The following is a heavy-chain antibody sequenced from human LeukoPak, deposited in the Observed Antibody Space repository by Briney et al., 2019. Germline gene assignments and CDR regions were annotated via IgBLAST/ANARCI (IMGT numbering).Heavy chain of an antibody. V-gene: IGHV3-23*01. CDR2: ISGNGGST. Sequence: PGGSLRLSCAASGFTFSSYAMSWVRQAPGKGLEWVSAISGNGGSTYYADSVKGRFTISRDNSKNTLYLQMNSLRAEDTAVYYCAKGDVVVVAAADYWGQGTLVTVSS. CDR1: GFTFSSYA. D-gene: IGHD2-15*01. J-gene: IGHJ4*02. CDR3: AKGDVVVVAAADY.